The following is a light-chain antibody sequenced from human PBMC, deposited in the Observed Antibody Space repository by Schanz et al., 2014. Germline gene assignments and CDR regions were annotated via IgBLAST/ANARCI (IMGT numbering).Light chain of an antibody. CDR2: RAS. CDR3: QQYYGSVWT. CDR1: QGISSW. V-gene: IGKV1-12*01. Sequence: DIQMTQSPSSVSASVGDRVTITCRASQGISSWLAWYQQKPGKAPKLLISRASSLQSGVPSRFSGSGSGTDFTLTISSLQAEDVAVYYCQQYYGSVWTFGQGTKVEIK. J-gene: IGKJ1*01.